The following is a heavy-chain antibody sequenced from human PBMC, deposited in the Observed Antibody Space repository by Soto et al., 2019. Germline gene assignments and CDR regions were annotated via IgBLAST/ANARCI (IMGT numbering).Heavy chain of an antibody. CDR3: ARESPPADY. J-gene: IGHJ4*02. CDR1: GYTFTSYG. Sequence: GASVKVSCKASGYTFTSYGISWVRQAPGQGLEWMGWISAYNGNTNYAQKLQGRVTMTTDTSTSTANMKLRSLRSDDTAVYYCARESPPADYWGQGTLVTVSS. V-gene: IGHV1-18*01. CDR2: ISAYNGNT.